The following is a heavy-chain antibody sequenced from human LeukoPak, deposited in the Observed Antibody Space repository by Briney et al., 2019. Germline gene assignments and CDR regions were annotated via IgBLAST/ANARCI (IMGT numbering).Heavy chain of an antibody. J-gene: IGHJ6*03. V-gene: IGHV3-7*01. D-gene: IGHD6-13*01. Sequence: GGSLRLSCAASGFTFSSYWMSWVRQAPGKGLEWVANIKQDGSEKYYVDSVKGRFTISRDNAKNSLYLQMNSLRAEDTAVYYCARPPYSSSWYHLARYYYMDVWGKGTSVTVSS. CDR2: IKQDGSEK. CDR1: GFTFSSYW. CDR3: ARPPYSSSWYHLARYYYMDV.